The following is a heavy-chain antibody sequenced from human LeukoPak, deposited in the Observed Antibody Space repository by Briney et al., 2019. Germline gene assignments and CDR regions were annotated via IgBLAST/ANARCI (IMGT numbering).Heavy chain of an antibody. J-gene: IGHJ5*02. CDR1: GGSFSGYY. CDR3: ARKNPRTNIVGAVPRNSFDP. CDR2: INHSGST. Sequence: SETLSLTCAVYGGSFSGYYWSWIRQPPGKGLEWIGEINHSGSTNYNPSLKSRVSISVDTPKNQVSLNLRSVTAADTAVYYCARKNPRTNIVGAVPRNSFDPWGQGTLVTVSS. D-gene: IGHD1-26*01. V-gene: IGHV4-34*01.